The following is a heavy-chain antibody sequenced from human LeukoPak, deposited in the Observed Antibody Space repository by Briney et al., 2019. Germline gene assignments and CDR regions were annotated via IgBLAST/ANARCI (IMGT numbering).Heavy chain of an antibody. V-gene: IGHV4-39*01. CDR1: GGSISSNTYF. CDR2: IRYSGST. Sequence: PSETLPLTCNVSGGSISSNTYFWGWIRRPPGKGLEWIGSIRYSGSTYYNPSLKSRVAISVDTSKNQFSLNLSSLTAADTAVYYCATSDTVSTYNWFDPWGQGTLVTVS. D-gene: IGHD5/OR15-5a*01. J-gene: IGHJ5*02. CDR3: ATSDTVSTYNWFDP.